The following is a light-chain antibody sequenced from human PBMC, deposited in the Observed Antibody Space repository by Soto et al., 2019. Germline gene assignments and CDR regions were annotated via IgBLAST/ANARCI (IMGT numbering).Light chain of an antibody. Sequence: EVVLSQSPGTLSLSPGERATLSCRASQSIGSYYLAWYQQKPGQAPRLLIYAASNRATGIPDRFSGSGSGTDFTLTISRLEPEDFAVYYCQQCGTSPWTFGQGTKVDIK. CDR1: QSIGSYY. J-gene: IGKJ1*01. CDR3: QQCGTSPWT. CDR2: AAS. V-gene: IGKV3-20*01.